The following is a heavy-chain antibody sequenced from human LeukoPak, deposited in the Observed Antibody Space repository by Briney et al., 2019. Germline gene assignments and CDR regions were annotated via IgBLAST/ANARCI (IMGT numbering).Heavy chain of an antibody. CDR3: TREAYATGY. CDR2: IRSKAYGGTT. V-gene: IGHV3-49*04. CDR1: GFTFGDYA. Sequence: GGSLRLSCTASGFTFGDYAMSWVRQAPGKGLEWVGFIRSKAYGGTTEYAASVKGRFTISRDDSKSIAYLQMNSLKTEDTAVYYCTREAYATGYWGQGTLVTVSS. D-gene: IGHD2-8*01. J-gene: IGHJ4*02.